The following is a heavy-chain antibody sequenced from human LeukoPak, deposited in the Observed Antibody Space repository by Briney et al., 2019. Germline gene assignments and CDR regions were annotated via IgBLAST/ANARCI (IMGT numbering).Heavy chain of an antibody. D-gene: IGHD3-9*01. J-gene: IGHJ4*02. CDR2: ISSSSTYI. V-gene: IGHV3-21*01. CDR3: ARDRSGGYDILTGYYSFTDC. Sequence: GGSLRLSCAASGFTFSTYWMHWVRQAPGKGLEWVSSISSSSTYIYYADSVKGRFTISRDNAENSLYLQMNSLRAEDTAVYYCARDRSGGYDILTGYYSFTDCWGQGTLVTVSS. CDR1: GFTFSTYW.